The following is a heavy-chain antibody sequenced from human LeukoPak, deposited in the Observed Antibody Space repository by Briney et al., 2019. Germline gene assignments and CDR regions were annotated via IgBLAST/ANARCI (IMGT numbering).Heavy chain of an antibody. J-gene: IGHJ4*02. CDR2: IIPILGIA. V-gene: IGHV1-69*02. Sequence: GASVKVSCKAPGGTFSSYTISWVRQAPGQGLEWMGRIIPILGIANHAQKFQGRVTITADKSTSTAYMELSSLRSEDTAVYYCARGSFPDVGALLFDYWGQGTLVTVSS. CDR1: GGTFSSYT. D-gene: IGHD1-26*01. CDR3: ARGSFPDVGALLFDY.